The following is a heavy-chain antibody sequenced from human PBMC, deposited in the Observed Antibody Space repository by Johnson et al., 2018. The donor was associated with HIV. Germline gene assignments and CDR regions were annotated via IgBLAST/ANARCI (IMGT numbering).Heavy chain of an antibody. CDR2: LLHDANGQ. CDR3: ARGRIGAAGWDAFDV. CDR1: GLSFSNHA. J-gene: IGHJ3*01. Sequence: QVRLVESGGGVVQPGRSLRLSCVVSGLSFSNHAIYWVRQAPGKGLRWVPILLHDANGQHYADSVKGRFAISRGYSKNSLYLQMKSLRAGDTAVYYCARGRIGAAGWDAFDVWGQGTMVTVSS. D-gene: IGHD6-13*01. V-gene: IGHV3-30*09.